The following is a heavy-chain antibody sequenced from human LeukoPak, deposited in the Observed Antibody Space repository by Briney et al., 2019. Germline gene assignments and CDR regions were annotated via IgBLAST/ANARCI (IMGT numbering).Heavy chain of an antibody. D-gene: IGHD3-9*01. CDR3: AKFYDVLTGYFDH. V-gene: IGHV3-23*01. CDR1: GFTFTTYA. CDR2: ISGGGGGT. J-gene: IGHJ4*02. Sequence: GGSLRLSCAASGFTFTTYAMGWVRQSPGKGLEWVSSISGGGGGTYYAEFVKGRFTISRDNSKNTLYLQMNSLRAEDTAVYYCAKFYDVLTGYFDHWGQGTLVTVSS.